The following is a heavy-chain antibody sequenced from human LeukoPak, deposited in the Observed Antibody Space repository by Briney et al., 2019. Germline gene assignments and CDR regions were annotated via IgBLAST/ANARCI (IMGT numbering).Heavy chain of an antibody. CDR3: ARLIGDIAVSGTSWFDP. V-gene: IGHV4-59*11. CDR1: GGSISGHF. J-gene: IGHJ5*02. D-gene: IGHD6-19*01. CDR2: IYNSGST. Sequence: SETLSLTCTVSGGSISGHFWSWIRQAPGKGLEWIGYIYNSGSTNYNPSLKSRVTMSVDTSKNQFSLKLSSVTAADTAMYYCARLIGDIAVSGTSWFDPWGQGTLLTVSS.